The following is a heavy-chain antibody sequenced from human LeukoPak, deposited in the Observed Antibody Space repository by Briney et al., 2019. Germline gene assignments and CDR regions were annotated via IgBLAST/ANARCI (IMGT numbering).Heavy chain of an antibody. J-gene: IGHJ4*02. CDR2: ISYDGSNK. CDR3: AKSKKGYCSGGSCSYFDY. V-gene: IGHV3-30*18. Sequence: GRSLRLSCAASGFTFSSYGMHWVRQAPGKGLEWVAVISYDGSNKYYADSVKGRFTISRDNAKNSLYLQMNSLRAEDTALYYCAKSKKGYCSGGSCSYFDYWGQGTLVTVSS. D-gene: IGHD2-15*01. CDR1: GFTFSSYG.